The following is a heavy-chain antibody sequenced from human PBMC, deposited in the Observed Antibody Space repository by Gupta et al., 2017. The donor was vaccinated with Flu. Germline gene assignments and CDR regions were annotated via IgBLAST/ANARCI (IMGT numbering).Heavy chain of an antibody. CDR2: ISVYNGKT. Sequence: QVQLIQSAAEMKKPGASVKVSCKTSGYTFTTYGITWVRQAPGQGLEWMGWISVYNGKTEYAQNIQGRVTLTRDTSTSIAYMELRNLRSDDTAIDYCARSYDTDGLDYWGQGTLINVSS. D-gene: IGHD3-3*01. CDR1: GYTFTTYG. V-gene: IGHV1-18*01. CDR3: ARSYDTDGLDY. J-gene: IGHJ4*02.